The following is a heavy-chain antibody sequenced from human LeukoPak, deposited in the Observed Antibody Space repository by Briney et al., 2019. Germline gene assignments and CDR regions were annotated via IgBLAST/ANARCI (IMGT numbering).Heavy chain of an antibody. CDR2: IGIDSGNT. V-gene: IGHV3-48*01. J-gene: IGHJ4*02. CDR3: ARDYKYAFDN. D-gene: IGHD5-24*01. Sequence: GGSLRLYCAASGFTFSDYSMNWVRQAPGKGLEWISYIGIDSGNTNYADSVKGRFTISGDKAKNSLYLRMNSLRVEDTAVYYCARDYKYAFDNWGQGTLVTVSS. CDR1: GFTFSDYS.